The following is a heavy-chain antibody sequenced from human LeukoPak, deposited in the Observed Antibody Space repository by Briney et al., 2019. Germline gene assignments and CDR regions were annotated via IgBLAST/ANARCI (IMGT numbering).Heavy chain of an antibody. J-gene: IGHJ4*02. Sequence: QPGGSLRLSCAASGFTFSSYGMHWVRQAPGKGLEWVAFIRYDGSNKYYADSVKGRFTISRDNSKNTLYLQMNSLRAEDTAVYYCARDIEAAGLFLDYWGQGTLVTVSS. V-gene: IGHV3-30*02. CDR1: GFTFSSYG. D-gene: IGHD6-13*01. CDR2: IRYDGSNK. CDR3: ARDIEAAGLFLDY.